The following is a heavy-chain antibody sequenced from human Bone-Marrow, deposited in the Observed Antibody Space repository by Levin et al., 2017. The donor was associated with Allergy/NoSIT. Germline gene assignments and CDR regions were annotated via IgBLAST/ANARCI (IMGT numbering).Heavy chain of an antibody. Sequence: GGSLRLSCAASGFTFSDYAIHWVRQAPGKGLEWIAVITYDGSNKFYTNSVKGRFTISRDNSKNTLYLQMNSLRTEDTAIYFCARARRGFGYGAADFDYWGQGALVTVSS. CDR1: GFTFSDYA. V-gene: IGHV3-30-3*01. J-gene: IGHJ4*02. CDR2: ITYDGSNK. D-gene: IGHD5-18*01. CDR3: ARARRGFGYGAADFDY.